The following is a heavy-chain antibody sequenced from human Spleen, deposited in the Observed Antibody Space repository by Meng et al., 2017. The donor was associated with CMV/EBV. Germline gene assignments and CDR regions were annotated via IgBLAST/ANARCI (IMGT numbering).Heavy chain of an antibody. Sequence: CTVSGGSSVSAGYHWIWIRQPPGRGLEYLGYIHHSGNTYYNPSFKSRLAMSVDTSKNQFSLRVNSMTVADTAVYFCARVGPTGWFDPWGQGTLVTVSS. CDR1: GGSSVSAGYH. J-gene: IGHJ5*02. D-gene: IGHD1-1*01. CDR3: ARVGPTGWFDP. V-gene: IGHV4-30-4*08. CDR2: IHHSGNT.